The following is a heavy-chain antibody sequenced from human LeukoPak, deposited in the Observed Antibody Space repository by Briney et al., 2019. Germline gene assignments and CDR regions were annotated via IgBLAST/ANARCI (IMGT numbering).Heavy chain of an antibody. Sequence: KPSETLSLTCTVSGGSISSYYWSWIRQPPVKGLEWIGYIYYSGSTNYNPSLKSRVTISVDTSKNQFSLKLSSVTAADTAVYYCARNSGPYKANNHFDYWGQGTLVTVSS. CDR2: IYYSGST. J-gene: IGHJ4*02. D-gene: IGHD6-6*01. CDR1: GGSISSYY. V-gene: IGHV4-59*08. CDR3: ARNSGPYKANNHFDY.